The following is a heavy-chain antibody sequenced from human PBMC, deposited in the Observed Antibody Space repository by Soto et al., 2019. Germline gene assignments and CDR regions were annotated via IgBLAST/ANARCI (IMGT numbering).Heavy chain of an antibody. CDR1: GGTFSSYA. J-gene: IGHJ4*02. D-gene: IGHD6-13*01. V-gene: IGHV1-69*13. CDR2: MIPMFGTA. CDR3: ARARTYSRSWYGY. Sequence: SVKVSCKASGGTFSSYAISWVRQAPGQGLEWMGGMIPMFGTANYAQKFQGRVTITADESTSTTYMELSSLRYEDTAVYYCARARTYSRSWYGYWGQGTLVTVSS.